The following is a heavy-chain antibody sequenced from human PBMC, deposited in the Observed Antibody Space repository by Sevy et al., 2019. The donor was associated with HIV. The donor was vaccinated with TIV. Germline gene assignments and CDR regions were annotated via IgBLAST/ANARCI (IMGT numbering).Heavy chain of an antibody. D-gene: IGHD5-18*01. V-gene: IGHV3-7*01. CDR2: IKQDGSEN. J-gene: IGHJ4*02. CDR1: GFTFSSYW. CDR3: ARGGRWLQPFDY. Sequence: GGSLRLSCAASGFTFSSYWMSWVRQAPGKGLEGVANIKQDGSENYYVDSVKGRFPIPRENAKNSLFLQMNSLRAEDTAVYYCARGGRWLQPFDYWGQGTLVTVSS.